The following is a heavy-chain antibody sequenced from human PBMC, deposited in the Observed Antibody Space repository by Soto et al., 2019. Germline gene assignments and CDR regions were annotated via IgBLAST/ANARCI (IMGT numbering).Heavy chain of an antibody. Sequence: GGSLRLSCAASGFTFNIYGMHWVRQAPDKGLEWVALISYDGSNQYYADSVKGRFTISRDNSKNTLFLQMNSLGADDTAVYYCAKDQASGQGSFDSWGQGTLVTVSS. J-gene: IGHJ4*02. CDR1: GFTFNIYG. CDR3: AKDQASGQGSFDS. V-gene: IGHV3-30*18. CDR2: ISYDGSNQ.